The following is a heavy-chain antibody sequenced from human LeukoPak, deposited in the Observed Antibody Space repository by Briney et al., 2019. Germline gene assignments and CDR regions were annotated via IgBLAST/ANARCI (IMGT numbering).Heavy chain of an antibody. CDR3: ARDPGPYTVTKFYGLDV. CDR1: GFTVSSNY. Sequence: GGSLRLSCAASGFTVSSNYMSWVRQAPGKGLEWVSVIYSGGNTYYADAVKGRFSLSRDNSENTLYLQMNSLRAEDTAVYYCARDPGPYTVTKFYGLDVWGQGTTVTVSS. V-gene: IGHV3-66*01. D-gene: IGHD4-17*01. CDR2: IYSGGNT. J-gene: IGHJ6*02.